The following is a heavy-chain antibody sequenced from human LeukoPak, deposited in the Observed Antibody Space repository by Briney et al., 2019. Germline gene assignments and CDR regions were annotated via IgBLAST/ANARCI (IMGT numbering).Heavy chain of an antibody. CDR2: IFSDGST. CDR1: GFTVSSNY. Sequence: GGSLRLSCAASGFTVSSNYMNWVRQAPGKGLQWVSIIFSDGSTYYAGSVKGRFTISRDNSENTLHLQMNSLRAEDTAVYYCARSLYSDSGGYYSDAFHVWGQGTMVTVSS. J-gene: IGHJ3*01. D-gene: IGHD3-22*01. V-gene: IGHV3-66*01. CDR3: ARSLYSDSGGYYSDAFHV.